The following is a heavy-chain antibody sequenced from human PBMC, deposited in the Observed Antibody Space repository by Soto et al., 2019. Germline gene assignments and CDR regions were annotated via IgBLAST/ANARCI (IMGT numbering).Heavy chain of an antibody. CDR1: GVTFSTYA. CDR2: LSASGATT. V-gene: IGHV3-23*01. Sequence: GGALRLSWAASGVTFSTYAMTWVRQAPGKGLKWVSALSASGATTYHADSVKGRFTISRDNSENTLYLQMNSLRAEDTAVYYCAKGLSGSHYYHYVVAVPAQRTTVPVSA. D-gene: IGHD1-26*01. CDR3: AKGLSGSHYYHYVVAV. J-gene: IGHJ6*01.